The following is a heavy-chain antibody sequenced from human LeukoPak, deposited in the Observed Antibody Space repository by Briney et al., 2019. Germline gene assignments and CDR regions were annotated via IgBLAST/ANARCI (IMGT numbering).Heavy chain of an antibody. CDR1: GASLNTNEFY. D-gene: IGHD1-26*01. J-gene: IGHJ5*01. V-gene: IGHV4-39*01. Sequence: SETLSLTCAVSGASLNTNEFYWAWIRQPPGKGLEWLGTVHSFGSTYYDPSLRSRLTMSIDTSNSHFSLNLTSVTAADTAVYYCARQNRFSGAGNSWGHGTLVTVSS. CDR3: ARQNRFSGAGNS. CDR2: VHSFGST.